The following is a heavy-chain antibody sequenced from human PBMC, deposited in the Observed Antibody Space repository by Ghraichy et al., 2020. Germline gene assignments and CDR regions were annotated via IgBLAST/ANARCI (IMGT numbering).Heavy chain of an antibody. CDR1: GGSISSSSYY. J-gene: IGHJ4*02. CDR3: ARRVADCTNGVCYTAPRSFDY. CDR2: IYYSGST. Sequence: SETLSLTCTVSGGSISSSSYYWGWIRQPPGKGLEWIGSIYYSGSTYYNPSLKSRVTISVDTSKNQFSLKLSSVTAADTAVYYCARRVADCTNGVCYTAPRSFDYWGQGTLVTVSS. V-gene: IGHV4-39*01. D-gene: IGHD2-8*01.